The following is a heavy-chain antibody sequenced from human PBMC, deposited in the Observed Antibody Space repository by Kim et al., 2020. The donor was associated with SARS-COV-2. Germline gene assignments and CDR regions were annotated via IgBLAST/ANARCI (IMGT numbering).Heavy chain of an antibody. CDR1: GGSISSYY. CDR2: IYYSGST. CDR3: ARQGYSSSWYLPGVVPRELPRYWYFDL. J-gene: IGHJ2*01. V-gene: IGHV4-59*08. D-gene: IGHD6-13*01. Sequence: SETLSLTCTVSGGSISSYYWSWIRQPPGKGLEWIGYIYYSGSTNYNPSLKSRVTISVDTSKNQFSLKLSSVTAADTAVYYCARQGYSSSWYLPGVVPRELPRYWYFDLWGRGTLVTVSS.